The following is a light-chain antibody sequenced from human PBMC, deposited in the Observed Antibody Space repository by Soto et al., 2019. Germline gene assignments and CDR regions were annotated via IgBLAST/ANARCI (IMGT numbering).Light chain of an antibody. J-gene: IGLJ1*01. Sequence: QSVLTKPPSASGTPGQRVTISCSGSSSNIGSNTVNWYQQLPGTAPKLLIYSNNQRPSGVPDRFSGSKSGTSASLAISGRQSEDEADYYCAAWDASLNGPNYVFGTGTKLTVL. CDR2: SNN. CDR1: SSNIGSNT. V-gene: IGLV1-44*01. CDR3: AAWDASLNGPNYV.